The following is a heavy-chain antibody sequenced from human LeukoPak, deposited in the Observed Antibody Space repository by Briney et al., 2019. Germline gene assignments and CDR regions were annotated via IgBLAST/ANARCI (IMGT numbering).Heavy chain of an antibody. J-gene: IGHJ4*02. Sequence: GASVKVSCKASGGTFSSYAISWVRQAPGQGLEWMGGIIPIFGTANYAQKFQGRVTITADKSTSTAYMELSSLRSEDTAVYYCARESRGYSYGGPFDYWGQGTLVTVSS. CDR3: ARESRGYSYGGPFDY. V-gene: IGHV1-69*06. D-gene: IGHD5-18*01. CDR1: GGTFSSYA. CDR2: IIPIFGTA.